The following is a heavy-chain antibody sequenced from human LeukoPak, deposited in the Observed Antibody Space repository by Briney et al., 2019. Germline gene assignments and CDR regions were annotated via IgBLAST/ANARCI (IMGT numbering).Heavy chain of an antibody. CDR1: GFTFSNAW. Sequence: GGSLRLSCAASGFTFSNAWMSWVRQAPGKGLEWVSSITSSSSYIYYADSVKGRFTISRDNAKNSLYLQMNSLRAEDTAIYYCARSSGWYHRGPDYYYYYMDVWGKGTTVTVSS. D-gene: IGHD6-19*01. V-gene: IGHV3-21*01. CDR3: ARSSGWYHRGPDYYYYYMDV. CDR2: ITSSSSYI. J-gene: IGHJ6*03.